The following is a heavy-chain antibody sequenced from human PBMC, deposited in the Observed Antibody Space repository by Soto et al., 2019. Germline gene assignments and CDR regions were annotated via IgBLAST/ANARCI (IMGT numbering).Heavy chain of an antibody. V-gene: IGHV4-34*01. J-gene: IGHJ3*02. Sequence: SETLSLTCAVYGGSFSGYYWSWIRQPPGKGLEWIGEINHSGSTNYNPSLKSRVTISVDTSKNQFSLKLSSVTAADTAVYYCARPRLSIAALNRQGDAFDIWGQGTMVTVSS. CDR1: GGSFSGYY. CDR2: INHSGST. CDR3: ARPRLSIAALNRQGDAFDI. D-gene: IGHD6-6*01.